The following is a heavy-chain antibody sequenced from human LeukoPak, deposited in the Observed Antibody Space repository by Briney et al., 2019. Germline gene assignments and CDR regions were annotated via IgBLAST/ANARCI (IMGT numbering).Heavy chain of an antibody. J-gene: IGHJ4*02. D-gene: IGHD1-26*01. V-gene: IGHV3-66*01. CDR2: VYSGGST. CDR3: ATNRGSGPTSF. Sequence: GGSLRLSCAASGFTFSSYAMSWVRQAPEKGLEWVAVVYSGGSTYYADSVKGRFTISGDNSKKTLFLQMNRLRDEDTAVYYCATNRGSGPTSFWGQGTLVTVSS. CDR1: GFTFSSYA.